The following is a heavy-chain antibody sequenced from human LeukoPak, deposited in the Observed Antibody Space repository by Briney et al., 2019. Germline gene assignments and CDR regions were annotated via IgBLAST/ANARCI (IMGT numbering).Heavy chain of an antibody. V-gene: IGHV3-64*05. CDR1: GFTFKSYS. Sequence: GESLRLSCSASGFTFKSYSMHWVRQAPGEGLEYVASINTNGANTNYADSVKGRFTISRDNSTNTVYVQMNSLTPEDTDVYYCVKGLDYNSSEMDSWGQGTMVTVSS. CDR2: INTNGANT. D-gene: IGHD6-6*01. J-gene: IGHJ4*02. CDR3: VKGLDYNSSEMDS.